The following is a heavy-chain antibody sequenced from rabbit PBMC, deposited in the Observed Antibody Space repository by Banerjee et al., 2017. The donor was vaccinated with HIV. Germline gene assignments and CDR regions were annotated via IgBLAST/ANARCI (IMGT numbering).Heavy chain of an antibody. V-gene: IGHV1S40*01. Sequence: QSLEESGGGLVKPGASLTLTCTASGFTLSSYWMYWVRQAPGKGLEWIGCIDGIGSGSTYYATWAKGRFTISKTSSTTVTLQMTSLTAADTATYFCARGLVAGVLDLWGQGTLVTVS. CDR3: ARGLVAGVLDL. CDR2: IDGIGSGST. CDR1: GFTLSSYW. J-gene: IGHJ4*01. D-gene: IGHD3-3*01.